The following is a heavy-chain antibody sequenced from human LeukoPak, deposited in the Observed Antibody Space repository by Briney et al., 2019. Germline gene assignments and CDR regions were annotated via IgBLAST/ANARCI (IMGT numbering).Heavy chain of an antibody. D-gene: IGHD6-13*01. CDR3: AQSLGSSNWIGNWFDP. V-gene: IGHV4-39*01. CDR1: GGSISSSSHS. CDR2: FYYTGRT. Sequence: SETLSLTCTVSGGSISSSSHSWGWIRQPPGKGLEWTGSFYYTGRTYYNPFLKSRVNISVDTSKNQFSLKLSSVTAADTAVYYCAQSLGSSNWIGNWFDPWGQGTLVTVSS. J-gene: IGHJ5*02.